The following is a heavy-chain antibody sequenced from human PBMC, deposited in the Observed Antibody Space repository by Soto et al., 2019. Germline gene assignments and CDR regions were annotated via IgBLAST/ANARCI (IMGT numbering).Heavy chain of an antibody. CDR3: ARGFYYDSAGYHPFDF. V-gene: IGHV3-23*01. J-gene: IGHJ4*02. CDR2: INDSGGTT. Sequence: GGSLRLSCAASGFTFRSYALAWVRQTPGKGLEWVSTINDSGGTTYYADSVRGRFTVSRDNSKNTLYLQLSSLRADDTAVYYCARGFYYDSAGYHPFDFWGQGTLVTVSS. D-gene: IGHD3-22*01. CDR1: GFTFRSYA.